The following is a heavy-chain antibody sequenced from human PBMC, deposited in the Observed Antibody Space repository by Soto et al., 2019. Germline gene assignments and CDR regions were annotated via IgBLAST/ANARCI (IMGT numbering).Heavy chain of an antibody. CDR2: ISSSGSTI. CDR1: GFTFSDYY. CDR3: ASPTVTPHYGMDV. Sequence: QVQLVESGGGLVKPVGSLRLACAASGFTFSDYYMSWIRQAPGKGLEWVSYISSSGSTIYYADSVKGRFTISRDNAKNSLYLKMNSLRAEDTAVYYCASPTVTPHYGMDVWGQGTTVTVSS. V-gene: IGHV3-11*01. J-gene: IGHJ6*02. D-gene: IGHD4-17*01.